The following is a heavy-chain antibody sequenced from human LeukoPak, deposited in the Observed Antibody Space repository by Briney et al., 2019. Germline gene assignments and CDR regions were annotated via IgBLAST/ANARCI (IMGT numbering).Heavy chain of an antibody. J-gene: IGHJ4*02. CDR1: RGTFSSYA. CDR2: INPNSGGT. Sequence: GASVKVSCKASRGTFSSYAISWVRQAPGQGLEWMGWINPNSGGTNYAQKFQGRVTMTRDTSISTAYMELSRLRSDDTAVYYCARQLEGVPAALFDYWGQGTLVTVSS. CDR3: ARQLEGVPAALFDY. D-gene: IGHD2-2*01. V-gene: IGHV1-2*02.